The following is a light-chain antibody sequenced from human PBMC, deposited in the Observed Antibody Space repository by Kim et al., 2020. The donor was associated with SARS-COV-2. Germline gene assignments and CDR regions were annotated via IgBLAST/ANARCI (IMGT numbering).Light chain of an antibody. Sequence: GEAATLSCRASQTVTSTYVAWYLRKPGQAPRLLIDGASSRATGIPDRFSGSGSGTDFTLTINRLEPEDFAVYYCQQYGTSLLTFGGGTKVEIK. V-gene: IGKV3-20*01. CDR1: QTVTSTY. CDR2: GAS. CDR3: QQYGTSLLT. J-gene: IGKJ4*01.